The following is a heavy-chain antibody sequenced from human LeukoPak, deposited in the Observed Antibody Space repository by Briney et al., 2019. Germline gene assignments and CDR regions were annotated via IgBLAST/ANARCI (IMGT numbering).Heavy chain of an antibody. V-gene: IGHV4-31*03. CDR2: IYYSGST. CDR3: ARAPSLSLMVNYYYGMDV. Sequence: NPSETLSLTCTVSGGSISSGGYYWSWIRQHPGKGLEWIGYIYYSGSTYYNPSLKSRVTISVDTSKNQFSLKLSSVTAADTAVYYCARAPSLSLMVNYYYGMDVWGQGTTVTVSS. J-gene: IGHJ6*02. CDR1: GGSISSGGYY. D-gene: IGHD5-18*01.